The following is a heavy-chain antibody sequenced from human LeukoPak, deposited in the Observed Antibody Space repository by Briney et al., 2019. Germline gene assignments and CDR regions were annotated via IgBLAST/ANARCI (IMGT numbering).Heavy chain of an antibody. CDR1: GFTFSDYY. J-gene: IGHJ6*03. CDR2: ISSSGSPI. CDR3: AKDHITMVRGVIIGSMDV. Sequence: GGSLRLSCAASGFTFSDYYMSWIRQAPGKGLEWVSYISSSGSPIYYADSVKGRFTISRDNSKNTLYLQMNSLRAEDTAVYYCAKDHITMVRGVIIGSMDVWGKGTTVTISS. D-gene: IGHD3-10*01. V-gene: IGHV3-11*01.